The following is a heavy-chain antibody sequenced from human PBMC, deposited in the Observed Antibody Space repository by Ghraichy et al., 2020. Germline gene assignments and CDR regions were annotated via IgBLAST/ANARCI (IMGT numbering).Heavy chain of an antibody. CDR3: ARAATGYYADL. D-gene: IGHD3-9*01. Sequence: ASVKVSCKASKYTFTAYYVHWVRQAPGQGLEWMGRINPNNGDTNYAQKFQGRVTMTRDTSISTAYMELSSLTSDDTVFYYCARAATGYYADLWGQGTLVTVSS. CDR2: INPNNGDT. J-gene: IGHJ5*02. V-gene: IGHV1-2*05. CDR1: KYTFTAYY.